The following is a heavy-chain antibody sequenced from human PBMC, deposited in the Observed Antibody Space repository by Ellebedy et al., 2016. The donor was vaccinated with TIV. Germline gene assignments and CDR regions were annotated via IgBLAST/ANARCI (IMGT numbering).Heavy chain of an antibody. J-gene: IGHJ3*02. V-gene: IGHV4-39*01. CDR3: ATYSSGWHIDAFDI. CDR2: IFYSGST. CDR1: GGSVSANNYY. Sequence: SETLSLTXSVSGGSVSANNYYWGWIRQPPGKGLEWIGSIFYSGSTYYKSSLKSRVTISVDTSKNQFSLKLRSVTAADTAMYYCATYSSGWHIDAFDIWGQGTVVTVSP. D-gene: IGHD6-19*01.